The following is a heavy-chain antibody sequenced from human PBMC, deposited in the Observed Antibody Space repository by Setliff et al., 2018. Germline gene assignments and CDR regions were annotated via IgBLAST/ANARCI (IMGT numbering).Heavy chain of an antibody. Sequence: GGSLRLSCAASGFTFSSYAMHWVRQAPGKGLEYVSSISSSGGNIYYANSVKGRFIISRDNSKSTLLLQMGSLRAEDMSVYYCARGGTYSSGPLDYWGQGILVTVSS. D-gene: IGHD3-22*01. CDR1: GFTFSSYA. V-gene: IGHV3-64*01. CDR2: ISSSGGNI. CDR3: ARGGTYSSGPLDY. J-gene: IGHJ4*02.